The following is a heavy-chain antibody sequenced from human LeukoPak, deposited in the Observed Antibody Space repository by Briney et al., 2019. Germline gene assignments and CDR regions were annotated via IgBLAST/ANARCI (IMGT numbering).Heavy chain of an antibody. CDR2: INHSGST. Sequence: PSETLSLTCAVYGGSFSGYYWSWIRQPPGKGLEWIGEINHSGSTNYNPSLKSRVTISVDTSKNQFSLKLSSVTAADTAVYNCATVHYGDYELGAFDIWGQGTMVTVSS. J-gene: IGHJ3*02. CDR1: GGSFSGYY. CDR3: ATVHYGDYELGAFDI. D-gene: IGHD4-17*01. V-gene: IGHV4-34*01.